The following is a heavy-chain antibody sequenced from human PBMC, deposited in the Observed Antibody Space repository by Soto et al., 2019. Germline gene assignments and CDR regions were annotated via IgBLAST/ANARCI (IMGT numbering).Heavy chain of an antibody. V-gene: IGHV6-1*01. Sequence: PSHTHSRTCAICGDKVSRNRAAWNWIRLSPSRGLEWLARTYYRSRWYNDYAVSVRSRITVNPDTSKNQFSLQLTSVTPEDTAVYYCAGTTSHQWYYMDVWGKGTTVTVSS. CDR3: AGTTSHQWYYMDV. CDR2: TYYRSRWYN. CDR1: GDKVSRNRAA. D-gene: IGHD1-7*01. J-gene: IGHJ6*03.